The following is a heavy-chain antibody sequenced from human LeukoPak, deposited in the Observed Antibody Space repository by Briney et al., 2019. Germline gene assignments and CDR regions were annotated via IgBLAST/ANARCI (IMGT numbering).Heavy chain of an antibody. CDR3: ASKIAARPNYYYMDV. CDR1: GYTFTSYD. D-gene: IGHD6-6*01. J-gene: IGHJ6*03. CDR2: MNPNSGNT. V-gene: IGHV1-8*03. Sequence: ASVKVSCKASGYTFTSYDINWVRQATGQRLEWMGWMNPNSGNTGYAQKFQGRVTITRNTSISTAYMELSSLRSEDTAVYYCASKIAARPNYYYMDVWGKGTTVTVSS.